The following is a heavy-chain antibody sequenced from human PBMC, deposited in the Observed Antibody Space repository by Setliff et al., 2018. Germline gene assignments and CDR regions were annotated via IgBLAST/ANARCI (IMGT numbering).Heavy chain of an antibody. J-gene: IGHJ4*02. CDR1: GFTFSSFD. V-gene: IGHV3-48*04. D-gene: IGHD2-2*01. Sequence: PGGSLRLSCAASGFTFSSFDLSWVRQTPGKGLEWISTIRSNSPTLYYADSVKGRFAISRDNAENSLYLQMNSLRAEDTAVYYCARSESCGSTHCSPYDYWGQGTLVTVSS. CDR3: ARSESCGSTHCSPYDY. CDR2: IRSNSPTL.